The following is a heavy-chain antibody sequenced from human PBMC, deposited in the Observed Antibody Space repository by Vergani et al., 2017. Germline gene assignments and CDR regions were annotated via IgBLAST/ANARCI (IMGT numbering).Heavy chain of an antibody. J-gene: IGHJ6*02. CDR2: IYPGDSDT. CDR1: GYSFTSYW. D-gene: IGHD2-21*01. V-gene: IGHV5-51*01. CDR3: AGHSFXQSIYSVEYYGMDV. Sequence: EVQLVQSGAEVKKPGESLKISCKGSGYSFTSYWIGWVRQMPGKGLEWMGIIYPGDSDTRYSPSFQGQVTISADKSISTAYLQWSSLKASDTAMYYCAGHSFXQSIYSVEYYGMDVWSQATTVTVSS.